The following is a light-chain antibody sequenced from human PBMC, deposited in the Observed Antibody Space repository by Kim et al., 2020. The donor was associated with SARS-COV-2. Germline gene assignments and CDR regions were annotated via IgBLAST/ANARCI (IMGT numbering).Light chain of an antibody. V-gene: IGKV2-30*01. CDR1: QSLVYSDGNTY. CDR3: MKGSLWPPWT. J-gene: IGKJ1*01. Sequence: DVMMTQSPLSLPVTLGQPASISCRSSQSLVYSDGNTYLNWFQQRPGQSPRRLIYKVSNRDSGVPDRFTGSGSGTDFTLKISRVEAEDVGVYYCMKGSLWPPWTFGPGTKVAIK. CDR2: KVS.